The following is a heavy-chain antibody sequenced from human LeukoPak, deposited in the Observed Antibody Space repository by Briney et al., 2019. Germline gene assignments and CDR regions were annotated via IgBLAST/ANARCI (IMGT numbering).Heavy chain of an antibody. Sequence: GGSLRLSCAASGFTLSSHWMSWVRQAPGEGLEWVANIKQDGSEKYYVGSVKGRFTISRDNAKNSMYLQMNSLRAEDTAVYYCARWEIRGTAHQLDYWGQGTLVTVSS. CDR3: ARWEIRGTAHQLDY. J-gene: IGHJ4*02. CDR2: IKQDGSEK. V-gene: IGHV3-7*01. CDR1: GFTLSSHW. D-gene: IGHD1-7*01.